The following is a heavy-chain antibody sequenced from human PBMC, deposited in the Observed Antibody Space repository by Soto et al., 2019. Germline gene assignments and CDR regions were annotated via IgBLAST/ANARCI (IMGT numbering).Heavy chain of an antibody. CDR2: ISPDGSEK. Sequence: GGSLRLSCAASGFTFSSFWMDWVRQPPGKGLEWVANISPDGSEKHYVDSVKGRFTISRDNARNSLYLQMRSLTAEDSALYYCSRSLNSWGQGXRVTVYS. V-gene: IGHV3-7*01. CDR3: SRSLNS. J-gene: IGHJ4*02. CDR1: GFTFSSFW.